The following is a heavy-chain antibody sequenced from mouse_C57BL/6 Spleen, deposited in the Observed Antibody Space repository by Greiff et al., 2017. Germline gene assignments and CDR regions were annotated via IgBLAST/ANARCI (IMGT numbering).Heavy chain of an antibody. CDR1: GFTFSDYY. CDR3: ARLGPTDFYFDY. Sequence: EVQGVESGGGLVQPGGSLKLSCAASGFTFSDYYMYWVRQTPEKRLEWVAYISNGGGSTYYPDTVKGRFTISRDNAKNTLYLQMSRLKSEDTAMYYCARLGPTDFYFDYWGQGTTLTVSS. V-gene: IGHV5-12*01. CDR2: ISNGGGST. J-gene: IGHJ2*01.